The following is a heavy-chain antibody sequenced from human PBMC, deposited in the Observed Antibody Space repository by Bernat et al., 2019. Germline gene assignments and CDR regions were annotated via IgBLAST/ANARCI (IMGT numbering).Heavy chain of an antibody. CDR1: GFTFSSYA. CDR3: ARPYSSSWYYYYYYMDV. D-gene: IGHD6-13*01. V-gene: IGHV3-30*04. J-gene: IGHJ6*03. Sequence: QVQLVESGGGVVQPGRSLRLSCAASGFTFSSYAMHWVRQAPGKGLEWVAVISYDGSNKYYADSVKGRFTISRDNSKNTLYLQMNSLRAEDTAVYYCARPYSSSWYYYYYYMDVWGKGTTVTVSS. CDR2: ISYDGSNK.